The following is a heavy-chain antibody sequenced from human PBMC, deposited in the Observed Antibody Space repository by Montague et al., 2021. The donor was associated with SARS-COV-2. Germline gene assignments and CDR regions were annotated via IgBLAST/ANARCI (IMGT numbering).Heavy chain of an antibody. CDR2: ISKISDYI. V-gene: IGHV3-21*01. Sequence: SLRLSCAASGFTFSSYSINWVRQAPGKGLEWVSLISKISDYIYYADSVKGRFIISRDNAKNSLYLQMKSLRAEDTAVYYCVKATSDSGEWYGMDVWGQGTTVTVSS. CDR3: VKATSDSGEWYGMDV. D-gene: IGHD1-26*01. J-gene: IGHJ6*02. CDR1: GFTFSSYS.